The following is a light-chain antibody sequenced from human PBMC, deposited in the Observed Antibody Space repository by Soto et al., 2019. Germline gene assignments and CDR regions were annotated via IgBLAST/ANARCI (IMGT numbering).Light chain of an antibody. V-gene: IGLV2-14*02. Sequence: QSALTQPASVSGSPGQSVTISCTGTSSGVGSYNLVSWYQQHPGKAPKLIIFDNNKRPSGIPDRFSGSQSGTSATLGITGLQTGDEAVYYCGSWDSSLTYVFGTGTKVTVL. CDR2: DNN. CDR1: SSGVGSYNL. CDR3: GSWDSSLTYV. J-gene: IGLJ1*01.